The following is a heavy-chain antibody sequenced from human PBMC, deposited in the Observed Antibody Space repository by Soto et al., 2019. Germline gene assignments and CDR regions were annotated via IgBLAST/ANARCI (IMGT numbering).Heavy chain of an antibody. V-gene: IGHV1-2*02. CDR2: INPNSGSA. CDR3: AREASILGVITGTTGPLGY. CDR1: GYTFTGYY. Sequence: ASVKVSCKASGYTFTGYYMHWVRQAPGQGLEWMGGINPNSGSANYAQKFQGRVTMTTDESTSTAYMELSSLRSEDTAVYYCAREASILGVITGTTGPLGYWGQGTLVTVSS. D-gene: IGHD1-7*01. J-gene: IGHJ4*02.